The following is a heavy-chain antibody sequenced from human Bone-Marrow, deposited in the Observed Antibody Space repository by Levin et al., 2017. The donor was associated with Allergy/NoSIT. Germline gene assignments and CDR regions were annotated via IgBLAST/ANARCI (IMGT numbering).Heavy chain of an antibody. J-gene: IGHJ6*02. V-gene: IGHV3-30*18. Sequence: GGSLRLSCAASASGFTFSTYGMHWVRQAPGRGLEWVAVISFDGSEKYYADSVKGRFTISRDNSKNTVSLQMNSLRDEDTAVYYCAKDLNYIVLVVSGPYGMDVWGQGTTVTVSS. CDR3: AKDLNYIVLVVSGPYGMDV. D-gene: IGHD2-21*01. CDR2: ISFDGSEK. CDR1: GFTFSTYG.